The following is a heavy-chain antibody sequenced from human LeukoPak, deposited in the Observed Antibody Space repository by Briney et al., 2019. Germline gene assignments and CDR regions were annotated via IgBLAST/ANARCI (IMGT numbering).Heavy chain of an antibody. CDR1: GYTFTNYG. Sequence: ASVKVSCKASGYTFTNYGISWVRQAPGQGLEWMGWISGYNGNTNYAQKLQGRVSMTTDTPTTTAYMELRSLTSDDTAVYYCARDPPRIVVVVAATNYYGMDVWGQGTTVTVSS. CDR2: ISGYNGNT. D-gene: IGHD2-15*01. CDR3: ARDPPRIVVVVAATNYYGMDV. V-gene: IGHV1-18*01. J-gene: IGHJ6*02.